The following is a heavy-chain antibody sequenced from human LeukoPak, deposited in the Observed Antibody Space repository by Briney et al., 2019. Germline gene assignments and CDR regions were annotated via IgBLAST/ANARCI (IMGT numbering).Heavy chain of an antibody. CDR3: VLRGGATDY. CDR2: ISGSGGTT. CDR1: GLTQCRYV. D-gene: IGHD3-16*01. J-gene: IGHJ4*02. Sequence: GGPLRLSCAPSGLTQCRYVLNCVRPAPAKRLDWVSTISGSGGTTYYADSVKGRFTISRDNSKNTLYLQMNSLRDEDTAVYYCVLRGGATDYWGQGTLVTVSS. V-gene: IGHV3-23*01.